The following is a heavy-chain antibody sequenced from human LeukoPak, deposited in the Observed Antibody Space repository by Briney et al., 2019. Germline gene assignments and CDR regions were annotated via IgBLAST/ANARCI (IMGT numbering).Heavy chain of an antibody. CDR1: GFTFSTYW. J-gene: IGHJ4*02. D-gene: IGHD3-9*01. CDR3: TRDFDAATGY. V-gene: IGHV3-74*01. Sequence: GGSLRLSCGPSGFTFSTYWMHWVRQAPGKGLVWVSRISPDGSATGYADSVRGRFTISRDNAKNTLYLQMNSLRAEDTAVYYCTRDFDAATGYWGQGTLATVSS. CDR2: ISPDGSAT.